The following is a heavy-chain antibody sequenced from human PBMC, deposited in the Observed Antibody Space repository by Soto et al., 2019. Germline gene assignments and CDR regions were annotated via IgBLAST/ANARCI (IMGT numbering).Heavy chain of an antibody. CDR1: GGTFSSYT. J-gene: IGHJ3*02. CDR3: ARGRYDILTGHSPDAFDI. V-gene: IGHV1-69*02. CDR2: IIPILGIA. Sequence: ASVKVSCKASGGTFSSYTISWVRQAPGQGLEWMGRIIPILGIANYAQKFQGRVTITADKSTSTAYMELSSLRSEDTAVYYCARGRYDILTGHSPDAFDIWGQGTMVTVSS. D-gene: IGHD3-9*01.